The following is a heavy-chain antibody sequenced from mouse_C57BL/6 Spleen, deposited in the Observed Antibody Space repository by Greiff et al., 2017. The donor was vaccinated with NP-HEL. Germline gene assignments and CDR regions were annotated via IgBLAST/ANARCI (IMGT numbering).Heavy chain of an antibody. Sequence: VQLQQSGAELVMPGASVKLSCKASGYTFTSYWMHWVKQRPGQGLEWIGEIDPSDSYTNYNQKFKGKSTLTVDKSSSTAYMQLSSLTSEDSAVYYCARSSLLDSSGYDFDYWGQGTTLTVSS. J-gene: IGHJ2*01. V-gene: IGHV1-69*01. CDR2: IDPSDSYT. D-gene: IGHD3-2*02. CDR1: GYTFTSYW. CDR3: ARSSLLDSSGYDFDY.